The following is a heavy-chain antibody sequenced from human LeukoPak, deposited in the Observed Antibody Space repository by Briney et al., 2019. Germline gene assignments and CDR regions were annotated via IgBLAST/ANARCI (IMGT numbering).Heavy chain of an antibody. CDR3: ARGRRVLRFLEWLPQTGFDY. J-gene: IGHJ4*02. Sequence: ASVKVSCKASGYTFTSYGISWVRQAPGQGLEWMGWISAYNGNTNYAQKLQGRVTMTTDTSTSTAYMELRSLRSDDTAVYYCARGRRVLRFLEWLPQTGFDYWGQGTLVTVSS. D-gene: IGHD3-3*01. CDR2: ISAYNGNT. V-gene: IGHV1-18*01. CDR1: GYTFTSYG.